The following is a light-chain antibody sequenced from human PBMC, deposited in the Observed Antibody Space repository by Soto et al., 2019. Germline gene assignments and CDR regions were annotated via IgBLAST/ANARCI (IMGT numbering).Light chain of an antibody. V-gene: IGLV2-8*01. CDR2: DVS. J-gene: IGLJ2*01. CDR3: SSYAGTSIPVV. CDR1: SSDVGGYNF. Sequence: QSALTQPPSASGSPGQSVTISCTGSSSDVGGYNFVSWYQQHPGKAPKLMIYDVSERPSGVPDRFSSSKSGNTASLTVSGLQADDEADYYCSSYAGTSIPVVFGGGTQLTVL.